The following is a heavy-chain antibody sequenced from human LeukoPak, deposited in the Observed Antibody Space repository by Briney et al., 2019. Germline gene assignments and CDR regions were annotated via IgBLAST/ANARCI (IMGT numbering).Heavy chain of an antibody. V-gene: IGHV4-39*01. Sequence: SETLSLTCTVSGGSVSSGSYYWSWIRQPPGKGLEWIGSIYYSGSTYYNPSLKSRVTISVDTSKNQFSLKLSSVTAADTAVYYCARQITSHGNWGWDVIDCWGQGTLVTVSS. CDR2: IYYSGST. J-gene: IGHJ4*02. CDR1: GGSVSSGSYY. CDR3: ARQITSHGNWGWDVIDC. D-gene: IGHD7-27*01.